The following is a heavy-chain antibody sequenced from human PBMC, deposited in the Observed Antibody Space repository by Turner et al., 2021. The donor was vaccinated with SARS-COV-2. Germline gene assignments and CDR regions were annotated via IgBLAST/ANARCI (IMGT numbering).Heavy chain of an antibody. CDR1: GFTFSNYD. V-gene: IGHV3-30*18. CDR3: AKDMEQLVPLFAY. J-gene: IGHJ4*02. Sequence: QVQLVESGGGVVQPGRSLRLAFPASGFTFSNYDIHWFRQGPGKGLEWVAVISYDGSSKYYADSVKGRFTISRDNSKNTLYLQMNSLRAEDTSVYYCAKDMEQLVPLFAYWGQGTLVTVSS. D-gene: IGHD6-13*01. CDR2: ISYDGSSK.